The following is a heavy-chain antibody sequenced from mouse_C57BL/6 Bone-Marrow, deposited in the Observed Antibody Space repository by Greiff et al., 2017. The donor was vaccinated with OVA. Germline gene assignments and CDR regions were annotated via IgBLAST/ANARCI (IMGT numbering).Heavy chain of an antibody. V-gene: IGHV8-8*01. CDR1: GFSLSTFGLG. CDR3: ARIYDGSYIYFDV. D-gene: IGHD2-3*01. Sequence: QVQLKESGPGILQPSQTLSLTRSFPGFSLSTFGLGVGWIRLPSGKGLSWLAHILWDDDKYYNPALKSRLTISKDTSKNQVFLKNANVDTANTATYYCARIYDGSYIYFDVWGTSTTVTVSS. J-gene: IGHJ1*03. CDR2: ILWDDDK.